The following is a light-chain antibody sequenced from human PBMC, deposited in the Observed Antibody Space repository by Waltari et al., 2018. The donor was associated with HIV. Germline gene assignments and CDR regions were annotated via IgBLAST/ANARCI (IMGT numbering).Light chain of an antibody. CDR2: EVS. J-gene: IGLJ2*01. CDR1: SSDVGSYNL. V-gene: IGLV2-23*02. Sequence: QSALTQPASVSGSPGQSITISCTGTSSDVGSYNLVSWYQHHPGKAPTFMIYEVSKRPSGVSNRFSGSKSGNTASLTISGLQAEDEADYYCCSYAGSTTPVLFGGGTKLTVL. CDR3: CSYAGSTTPVL.